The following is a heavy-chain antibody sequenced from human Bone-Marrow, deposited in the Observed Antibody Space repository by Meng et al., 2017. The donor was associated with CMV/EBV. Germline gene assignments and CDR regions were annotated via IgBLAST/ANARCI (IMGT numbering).Heavy chain of an antibody. Sequence: GSLRLSCTVSGGSVSSNNYYWSWIRQPPGKGLEWIGYIYYTGGTNYNPSLKSRVTISIDTSKNQFSLKLSSVTAAGTAVYYCVRTEGGMGGNRYFDYWGQGTLVTVSS. V-gene: IGHV4-61*01. CDR3: VRTEGGMGGNRYFDY. D-gene: IGHD2/OR15-2a*01. J-gene: IGHJ4*02. CDR2: IYYTGGT. CDR1: GGSVSSNNYY.